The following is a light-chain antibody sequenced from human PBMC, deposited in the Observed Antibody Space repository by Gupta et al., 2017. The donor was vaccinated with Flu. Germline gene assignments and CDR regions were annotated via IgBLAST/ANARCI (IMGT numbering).Light chain of an antibody. CDR3: QQAYTFPFT. Sequence: DIQMTQSPSSVSASVGDRVTITCRASQGINTWLAWYQQKPGKAPKLLIHAASSLQGGVPSRFSGSGSGTDFTLTINGLQPEDFGTYYCQQAYTFPFTFGPGTKVDVK. J-gene: IGKJ3*01. CDR1: QGINTW. CDR2: AAS. V-gene: IGKV1-12*01.